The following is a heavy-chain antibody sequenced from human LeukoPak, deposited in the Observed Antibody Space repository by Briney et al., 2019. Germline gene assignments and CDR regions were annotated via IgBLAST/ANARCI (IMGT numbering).Heavy chain of an antibody. Sequence: GGSLRLSCAASGFTFSRCGMHWVRQAPGKGLEWVAVIYSDGRNEYYADSVKGRFTISRDNSKNTLYLQMKSLRAEDTAVNFCARAGPGLFDYWGQGTLVTVSS. J-gene: IGHJ4*02. V-gene: IGHV3-33*01. CDR1: GFTFSRCG. CDR2: IYSDGRNE. CDR3: ARAGPGLFDY.